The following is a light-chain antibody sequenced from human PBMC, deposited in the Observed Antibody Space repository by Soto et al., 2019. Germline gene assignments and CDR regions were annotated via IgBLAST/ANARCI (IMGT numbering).Light chain of an antibody. V-gene: IGKV3-11*01. CDR2: QTS. Sequence: IVLTMSAAALSSFPGDRVTLSCRASQYINTRLAWYQHRPGQAPRLLIYQTSLRAAGIPARFSASGSGTDFTLTISDVQPEDFALYYCHQRQIWPRTFGQGTKVDIK. J-gene: IGKJ1*01. CDR1: QYINTR. CDR3: HQRQIWPRT.